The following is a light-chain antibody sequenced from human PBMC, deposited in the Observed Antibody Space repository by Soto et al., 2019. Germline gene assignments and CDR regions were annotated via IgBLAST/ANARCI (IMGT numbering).Light chain of an antibody. CDR1: SSDVGGYNY. Sequence: QSALTQPRSVSGSPGQSVTISCTGTSSDVGGYNYVSWYQHHPGKAPKLMVYEVTNRPSGVSNRFSGSKSGNTASLTISGLQAEDEADYYCSSFSSDSTPLVFGGGTKVTVL. V-gene: IGLV2-14*01. CDR2: EVT. CDR3: SSFSSDSTPLV. J-gene: IGLJ2*01.